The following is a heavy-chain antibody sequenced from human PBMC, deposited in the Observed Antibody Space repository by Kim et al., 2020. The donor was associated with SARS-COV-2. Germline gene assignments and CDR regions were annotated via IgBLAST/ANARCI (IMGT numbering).Heavy chain of an antibody. CDR1: GFTFSSYG. V-gene: IGHV3-30*18. J-gene: IGHJ6*02. Sequence: GGSLRLSCAASGFTFSSYGMHWVRQAPGKGLEWVAVISYDGSNKYYADSVKGRFTISRDNSKNTLYLQMNSLRAEDTAVYYCAKEFVGSGSYALPYYYYGMDVWGQGTTVTVSS. CDR3: AKEFVGSGSYALPYYYYGMDV. CDR2: ISYDGSNK. D-gene: IGHD3-10*01.